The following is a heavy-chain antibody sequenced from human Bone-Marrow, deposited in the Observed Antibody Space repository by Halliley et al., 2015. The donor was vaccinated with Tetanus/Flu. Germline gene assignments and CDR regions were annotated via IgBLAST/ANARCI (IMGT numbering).Heavy chain of an antibody. V-gene: IGHV3-23*01. D-gene: IGHD3-10*01. CDR2: IDSTSGT. Sequence: IDSTSGTYYAASVKGRFTISRDNSKSTLYLQMNSLRADDTAVYYCATLFMVREVKPVYYFDYWGQGTQVTVSS. J-gene: IGHJ4*02. CDR3: ATLFMVREVKPVYYFDY.